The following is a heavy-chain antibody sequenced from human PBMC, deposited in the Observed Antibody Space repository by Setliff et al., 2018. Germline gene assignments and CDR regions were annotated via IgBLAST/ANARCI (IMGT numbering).Heavy chain of an antibody. V-gene: IGHV4-39*07. J-gene: IGHJ4*02. D-gene: IGHD3-10*01. CDR3: ARDVGGEGYFDS. CDR1: GGSISSSSYY. CDR2: IYQNGIT. Sequence: SETLSLTCTVSGGSISSSSYYWGWIRQSPEKGLEWIGTIYQNGITYYNPSVKSRVTISVDTSKNQFSLELRSVTAAGTAVYYCARDVGGEGYFDSWGQGTLVTVSS.